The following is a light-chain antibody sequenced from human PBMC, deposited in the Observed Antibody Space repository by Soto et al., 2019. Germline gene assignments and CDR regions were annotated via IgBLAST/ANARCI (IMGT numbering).Light chain of an antibody. CDR3: QSYATTSVV. Sequence: NFMLTQPHSVSESPGKTVTISCTRSSGSIASNYAQWYQQRPGTSPTTVIYGDNQRPSGVPDRFSGSIDSSSNSASLTISGLKTEDEADYYCQSYATTSVVFGGGTKLTVL. CDR2: GDN. CDR1: SGSIASNY. J-gene: IGLJ2*01. V-gene: IGLV6-57*01.